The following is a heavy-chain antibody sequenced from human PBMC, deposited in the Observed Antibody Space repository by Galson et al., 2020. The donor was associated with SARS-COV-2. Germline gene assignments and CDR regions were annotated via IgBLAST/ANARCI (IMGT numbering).Heavy chain of an antibody. Sequence: GESLKISCAASGFIFSDYYMSWIRQAPGKGLEWVSYISSSGKTIYYADSVKGRFTISRDNAKKSMYVQMNSLRAEDTAVYYCARHAEYCSGANCSYGMDVWGQGTTVTVSS. D-gene: IGHD2-15*01. V-gene: IGHV3-11*01. CDR1: GFIFSDYY. CDR2: ISSSGKTI. CDR3: ARHAEYCSGANCSYGMDV. J-gene: IGHJ6*02.